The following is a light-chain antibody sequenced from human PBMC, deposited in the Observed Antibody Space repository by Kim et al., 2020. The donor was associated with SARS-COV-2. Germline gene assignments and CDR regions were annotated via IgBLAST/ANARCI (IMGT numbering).Light chain of an antibody. V-gene: IGLV1-40*01. CDR3: QSYDSSLSGYV. J-gene: IGLJ1*01. CDR1: GTNIGAGYD. Sequence: QCVTISCTGSGTNIGAGYDVPWYQQLPGTAPKLLIYGNSNRPSGVPDRFSGSKSGTSASLAITGLQAEDEADYYCQSYDSSLSGYVFGTGTKVTVL. CDR2: GNS.